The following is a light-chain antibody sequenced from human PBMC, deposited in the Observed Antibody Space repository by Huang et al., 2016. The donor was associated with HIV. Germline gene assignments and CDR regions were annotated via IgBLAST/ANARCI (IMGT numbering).Light chain of an antibody. CDR1: RSVRTN. CDR2: GSS. Sequence: IVMTQSPATLSVSPGERVTLSCRANRSVRTNLAWYQQRHGQAPRLLIYGSSIRAPGIPARFSGSGSGTDFSLTISSLQSEDFALYYCHQYNNWLLSFGGGTRVDI. CDR3: HQYNNWLLS. J-gene: IGKJ4*01. V-gene: IGKV3-15*01.